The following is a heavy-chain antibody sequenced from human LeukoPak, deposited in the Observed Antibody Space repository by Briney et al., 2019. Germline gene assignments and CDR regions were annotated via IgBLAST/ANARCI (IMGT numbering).Heavy chain of an antibody. V-gene: IGHV3-48*02. CDR2: ISSSSSTI. Sequence: GALRLSCVASGLTVSSYSMNWVRQAPGKGLDWVSYISSSSSTIYYADSVKGRFTISRDNAKNSLDLQMNSLRDEDTAVYYCARAWASGRSGFDYWGQGTLVTVSS. CDR3: ARAWASGRSGFDY. D-gene: IGHD2-15*01. J-gene: IGHJ4*02. CDR1: GLTVSSYS.